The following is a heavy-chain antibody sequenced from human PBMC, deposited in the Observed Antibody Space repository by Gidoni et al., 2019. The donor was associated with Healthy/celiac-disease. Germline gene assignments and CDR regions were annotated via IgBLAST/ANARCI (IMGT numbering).Heavy chain of an antibody. V-gene: IGHV3-23*01. J-gene: IGHJ4*02. CDR1: GFTFSSYA. CDR3: AKVGTSRGAVFDY. D-gene: IGHD3-10*01. CDR2: ISGSGGST. Sequence: EVQLLESGGGLVQPGGSLRLSCAASGFTFSSYAMSWVRQAPGKGLEWVSAISGSGGSTYYADSVKGLFTISRDNSKNTLYLQMNSLRAEDTAVYYCAKVGTSRGAVFDYWGQGTLVTVSS.